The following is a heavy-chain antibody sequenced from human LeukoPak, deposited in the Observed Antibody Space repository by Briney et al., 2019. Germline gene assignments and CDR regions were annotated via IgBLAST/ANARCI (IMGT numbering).Heavy chain of an antibody. CDR3: ARVDNPYYYDSSGYYETDAFDI. V-gene: IGHV4-4*07. J-gene: IGHJ3*02. Sequence: SETLSLTCTVSGGSISSYYWSWIRQPAGKGLEWIGRIYTSGSTNYNPSLKSRVTISVDTSKNQFSLKLSSVTAADTAVYYCARVDNPYYYDSSGYYETDAFDIWGQGTMVTVSS. D-gene: IGHD3-22*01. CDR1: GGSISSYY. CDR2: IYTSGST.